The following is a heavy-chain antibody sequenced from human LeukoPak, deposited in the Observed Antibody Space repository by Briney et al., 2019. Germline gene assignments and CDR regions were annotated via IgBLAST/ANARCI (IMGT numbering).Heavy chain of an antibody. D-gene: IGHD3-10*01. CDR1: RDTFTRCA. CDR3: ARDPGAPVRAFDV. Sequence: SVKVSCKASRDTFTRCAFSWVRQAPGQGLEWMGGIIPIDGTANFGQKFQGRVTITADESTSTAYMELSSLRSEGTAIYYCARDPGAPVRAFDVWGQGTMVTVSS. J-gene: IGHJ3*01. CDR2: IIPIDGTA. V-gene: IGHV1-69*01.